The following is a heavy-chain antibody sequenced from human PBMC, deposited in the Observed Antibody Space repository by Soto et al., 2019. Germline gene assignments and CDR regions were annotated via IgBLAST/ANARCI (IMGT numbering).Heavy chain of an antibody. Sequence: PGGSLRLSCVASGFPFSNYGMNLVRQTPGKGLEWVSAISGSGDNTYYADSVKGRFTISRDDSKKTLYLNMNSLRADETAVSYCAKDLSPSSGSSYGYYDYWGQGKLFAVST. J-gene: IGHJ4*02. CDR3: AKDLSPSSGSSYGYYDY. V-gene: IGHV3-23*01. D-gene: IGHD1-26*01. CDR2: ISGSGDNT. CDR1: GFPFSNYG.